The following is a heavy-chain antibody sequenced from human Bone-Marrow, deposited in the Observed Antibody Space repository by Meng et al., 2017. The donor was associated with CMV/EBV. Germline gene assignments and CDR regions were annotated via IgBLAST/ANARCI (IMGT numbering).Heavy chain of an antibody. D-gene: IGHD2-2*01. V-gene: IGHV3-23*01. CDR3: ARSPGSQLYI. Sequence: GESLKISCAASGFTFSSYAMSWVRQAPGKGLEWVSAISGSGGSTYYADSVQGRFTISSDNSKNTLYLQMNSLRAEDTAVYYCARSPGSQLYIWGRGTVVTVSS. CDR2: ISGSGGST. CDR1: GFTFSSYA. J-gene: IGHJ3*02.